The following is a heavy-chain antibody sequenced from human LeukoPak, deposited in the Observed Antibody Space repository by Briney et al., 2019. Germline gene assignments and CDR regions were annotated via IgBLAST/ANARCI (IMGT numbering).Heavy chain of an antibody. D-gene: IGHD1-1*01. V-gene: IGHV1-18*01. Sequence: ASVNVSCKVPDYMLTSFCVLCVPQARGQGLEWMGWYIGYRGKATYAQTLQDRITMNTELSRSTVYMELKSLTSEETAIYYCARGKTIDYWGQGTLVTVSS. CDR1: DYMLTSFC. CDR3: ARGKTIDY. J-gene: IGHJ4*02. CDR2: YIGYRGKA.